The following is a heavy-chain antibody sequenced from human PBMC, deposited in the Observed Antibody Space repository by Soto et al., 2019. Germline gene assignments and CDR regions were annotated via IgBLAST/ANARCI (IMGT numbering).Heavy chain of an antibody. V-gene: IGHV3-23*01. CDR2: ISGSGGRT. CDR1: GFTFSDYA. J-gene: IGHJ4*02. CDR3: AKRAQIYDPGYYSDF. Sequence: LRLSCAASGFTFSDYAMSWVRQGPGKGLEWVSTISGSGGRTFYADSVKGRFTISRDNSKNTLSLQMNSLRAEDTAVYYCAKRAQIYDPGYYSDFWAQGTPVTVSS. D-gene: IGHD5-12*01.